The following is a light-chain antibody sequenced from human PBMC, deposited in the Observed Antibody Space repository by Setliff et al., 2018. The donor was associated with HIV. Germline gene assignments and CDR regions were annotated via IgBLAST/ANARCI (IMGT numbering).Light chain of an antibody. V-gene: IGLV2-23*02. CDR2: EVN. Sequence: SVLTQPASVSGSPGQSITISCTGTSSDVGSYNLVSWYQHHPGKAPKLIIYEVNKRPSGVSNRFSGSKSGNTASLTISGLQPEDETDYYCCSYTTYSTYVFGTGTKVTVL. J-gene: IGLJ1*01. CDR1: SSDVGSYNL. CDR3: CSYTTYSTYV.